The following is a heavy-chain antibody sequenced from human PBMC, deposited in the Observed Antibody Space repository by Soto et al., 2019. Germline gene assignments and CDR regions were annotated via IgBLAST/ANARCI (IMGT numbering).Heavy chain of an antibody. CDR3: ARCYYDSSPFQH. D-gene: IGHD3-22*01. CDR1: GYTFTGYY. Sequence: ASVKVSCKASGYTFTGYYMHWVRQAPGQGLEWMGWINPNSGGTNYAQKFQGRVTMTKDTSISTAYMELSRLRSDDTAVYYCARCYYDSSPFQHWGQGTLVTVSS. V-gene: IGHV1-2*02. J-gene: IGHJ1*01. CDR2: INPNSGGT.